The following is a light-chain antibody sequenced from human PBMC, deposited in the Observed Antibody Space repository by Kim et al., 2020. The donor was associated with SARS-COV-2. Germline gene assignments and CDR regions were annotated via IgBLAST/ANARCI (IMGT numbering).Light chain of an antibody. Sequence: GQSITISCTGTSSDVGGYNYVSWYQQHPGKAPKLMIYDVSNRPSGVSNRFSGSKSGNTASLTISGLQAEDEADYYCSSYTSSSTRVLGGGTQLTV. V-gene: IGLV2-14*03. CDR1: SSDVGGYNY. CDR3: SSYTSSSTRV. J-gene: IGLJ3*02. CDR2: DVS.